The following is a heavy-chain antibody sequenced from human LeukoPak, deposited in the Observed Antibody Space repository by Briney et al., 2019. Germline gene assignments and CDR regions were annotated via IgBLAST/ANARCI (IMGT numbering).Heavy chain of an antibody. V-gene: IGHV4-61*08. J-gene: IGHJ4*02. CDR2: IYYSGTT. CDR1: GTSITYGGYT. CDR3: ASRKLGNDY. Sequence: PSETLSLTCAVSGTSITYGGYTWNWIRQPPGKGLEWIGYIYYSGTTFYNPSLKSRVTISADTSKNEFSLKLNSVTAADTAVYYCASRKLGNDYWGQGTLVTVSS. D-gene: IGHD7-27*01.